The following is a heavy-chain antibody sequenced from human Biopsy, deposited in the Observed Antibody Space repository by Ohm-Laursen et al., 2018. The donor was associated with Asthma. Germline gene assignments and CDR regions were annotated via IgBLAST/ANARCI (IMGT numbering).Heavy chain of an antibody. CDR1: GGTFSNFA. D-gene: IGHD3-22*01. CDR2: ILTKFDIT. J-gene: IGHJ4*02. V-gene: IGHV1-69*04. Sequence: GSSVKVSCKAPGGTFSNFAISWVRQAPAHGLEWMGTILTKFDITSYAEKFQGRVTITADKSTSTTYMELSRLRSEDTAVYYCARSYDTDSYPVLVLDYWGQGTLVTVSS. CDR3: ARSYDTDSYPVLVLDY.